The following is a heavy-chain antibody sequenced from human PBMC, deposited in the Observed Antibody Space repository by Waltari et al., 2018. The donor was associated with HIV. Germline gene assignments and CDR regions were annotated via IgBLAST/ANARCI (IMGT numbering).Heavy chain of an antibody. CDR3: ARRKGDYRTAFDI. CDR2: IYPGDSDA. Sequence: EEKLVQSGAEVKEPGESLKISCKSLGNNFAGYWVGWVRQMPGKGLEWMRVIYPGDSDAVYSPSFQGRVIMSTDSSISTVYLQWSSLRASDTAMYYCARRKGDYRTAFDIWGQGTIVTASS. CDR1: GNNFAGYW. J-gene: IGHJ3*02. V-gene: IGHV5-51*01. D-gene: IGHD4-17*01.